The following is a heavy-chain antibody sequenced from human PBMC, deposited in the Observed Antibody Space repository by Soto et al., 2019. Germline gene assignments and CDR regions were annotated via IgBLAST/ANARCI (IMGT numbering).Heavy chain of an antibody. D-gene: IGHD3-10*01. CDR1: GFTFSNAW. CDR2: IKSKTDGGTT. V-gene: IGHV3-15*01. J-gene: IGHJ3*02. Sequence: PGGSLRLSCAASGFTFSNAWMSWVRQAPGKGLEWVGRIKSKTDGGTTDYAAPVKGRFTISRDDSKNTLYLQMNSLKTEDTAVYYCTTRLTYYYGSGSYYNPVRAFDIWGQGTMVTVSS. CDR3: TTRLTYYYGSGSYYNPVRAFDI.